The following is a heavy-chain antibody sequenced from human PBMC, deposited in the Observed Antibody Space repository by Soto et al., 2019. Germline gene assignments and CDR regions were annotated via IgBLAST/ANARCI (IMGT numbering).Heavy chain of an antibody. CDR1: GYTFSTYG. CDR3: ARGKGMEENYFYYGLDI. V-gene: IGHV1-3*01. J-gene: IGHJ6*02. D-gene: IGHD1-1*01. Sequence: ASVKVSCKASGYTFSTYGMHWVRQAPGQSLEWMGWLNGGTGQTRYSQRFQDRVIITRDTSASTGYMELSSLRSEDTAVYYCARGKGMEENYFYYGLDIWGQGTTVTVS. CDR2: LNGGTGQT.